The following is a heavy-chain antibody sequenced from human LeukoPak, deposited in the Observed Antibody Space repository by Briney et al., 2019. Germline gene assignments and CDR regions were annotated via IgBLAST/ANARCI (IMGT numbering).Heavy chain of an antibody. D-gene: IGHD3-16*01. J-gene: IGHJ4*02. CDR1: GFTVSSNE. CDR3: AKDGVGVWGRDYFDY. V-gene: IGHV3-38-3*01. CDR2: ISGGST. Sequence: TGGSLRLSCAASGFTVSSNEMSWVRQAPGKGLEWVSSISGGSTYYADSVKGRFTISRDNSKNTLYLQMNSLRAEDTAVYYCAKDGVGVWGRDYFDYWGQGTLVTVSS.